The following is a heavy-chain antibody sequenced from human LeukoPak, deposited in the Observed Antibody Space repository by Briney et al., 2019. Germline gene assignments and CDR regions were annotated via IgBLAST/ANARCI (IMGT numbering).Heavy chain of an antibody. J-gene: IGHJ5*02. CDR3: ARSDIVAHLFDP. D-gene: IGHD2-15*01. Sequence: SGTLSLTCTVSGGSISSYYWSWIRQPPGKGLEWIGYIYYSGSTNYNPSLKSRVTISVDTSKNQFSLKLSSVTAADTAMYYCARSDIVAHLFDPWGQGTLVPVSS. V-gene: IGHV4-59*01. CDR2: IYYSGST. CDR1: GGSISSYY.